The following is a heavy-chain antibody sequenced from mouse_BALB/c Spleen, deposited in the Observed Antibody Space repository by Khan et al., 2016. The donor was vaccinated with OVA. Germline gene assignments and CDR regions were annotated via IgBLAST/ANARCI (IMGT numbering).Heavy chain of an antibody. Sequence: VQLQQSGTILARPGASVRMSCKTSGYSFTDYWLHWVKQRPGQGLEWLGGIYPGTSETNYNQNFTGRAKLTAATSAITANMDLSSLTNEYSTVCYSTRAGYGSFDFWGQGTLVTVSA. V-gene: IGHV1-5*01. CDR3: TRAGYGSFDF. CDR1: GYSFTDYW. D-gene: IGHD1-1*01. CDR2: IYPGTSET. J-gene: IGHJ3*01.